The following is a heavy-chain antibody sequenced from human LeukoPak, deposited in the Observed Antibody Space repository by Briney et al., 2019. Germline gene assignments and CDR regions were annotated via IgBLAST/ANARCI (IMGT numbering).Heavy chain of an antibody. CDR1: GFIFSNYG. D-gene: IGHD3-10*01. V-gene: IGHV3-30*18. Sequence: GRSLRLSCAVSGFIFSNYGMHWVRQAPDKGMEWVAVISYDGTNKYYADSVKGRFTISRDNSKNTLYLQMSSLRAEDTAAYYCAKGSYYGQVEESDYWGQGTLVTVSS. CDR3: AKGSYYGQVEESDY. J-gene: IGHJ4*02. CDR2: ISYDGTNK.